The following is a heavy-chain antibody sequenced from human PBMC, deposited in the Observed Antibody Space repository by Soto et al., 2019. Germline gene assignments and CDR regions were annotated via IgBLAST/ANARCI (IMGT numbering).Heavy chain of an antibody. Sequence: GGSLRLSCAASGFTFSSYDMHWVRQATGKGLEWVSAIGTAGDTYYPGSVKGRFTISRENAKNSLYLQMNSLRAGDAAVYYCARIDSVGAFDIWGQGTMVTVSS. CDR1: GFTFSSYD. D-gene: IGHD2-15*01. V-gene: IGHV3-13*01. CDR3: ARIDSVGAFDI. J-gene: IGHJ3*02. CDR2: IGTAGDT.